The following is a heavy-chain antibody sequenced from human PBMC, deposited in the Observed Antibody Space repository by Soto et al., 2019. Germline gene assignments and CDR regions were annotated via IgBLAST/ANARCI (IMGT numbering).Heavy chain of an antibody. D-gene: IGHD6-13*01. CDR1: CGSISSSSNY. CDR2: IYYSGST. J-gene: IGHJ5*02. CDR3: ARQGYSRSWYSANWCDP. Sequence: PETRSLACTVSCGSISSSSNYWDWIREPGGRGREWIGSIYYSGSTYYSPSLKSRVTISVDTSKNQFSLKLSSVTAADTAVYYWARQGYSRSWYSANWCDPWGQGTLVTV. V-gene: IGHV4-39*01.